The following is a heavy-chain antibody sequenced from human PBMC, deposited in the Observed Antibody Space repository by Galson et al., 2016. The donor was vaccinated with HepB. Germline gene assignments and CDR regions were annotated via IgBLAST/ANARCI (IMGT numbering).Heavy chain of an antibody. CDR3: ARHVNSGHYAMDV. J-gene: IGHJ6*02. D-gene: IGHD2-15*01. CDR2: IDYTGNT. Sequence: SETLSLTCTVSGGPISSSSYAWVWIRQPPGKGLEWIGNIDYTGNTYYNPSLRSRVTISVDTSKNRFSLKLSSVTAADTAVYYCARHVNSGHYAMDVWGLGTTVTVSS. V-gene: IGHV4-39*01. CDR1: GGPISSSSYA.